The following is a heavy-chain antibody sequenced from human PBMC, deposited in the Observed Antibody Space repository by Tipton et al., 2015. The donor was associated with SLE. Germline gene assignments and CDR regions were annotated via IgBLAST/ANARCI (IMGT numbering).Heavy chain of an antibody. V-gene: IGHV3-49*04. J-gene: IGHJ4*02. Sequence: SLRLSCTVSGFNFGDYAMSWVRQAPGKGLEWVGSIRTKEFGRATEYGASVKGRFTISRDDSKSIAYLEMNSLKTEDTAVYYCTRDGPVMLDYWGQGTLVTVSS. CDR3: TRDGPVMLDY. CDR2: IRTKEFGRAT. D-gene: IGHD3-16*01. CDR1: GFNFGDYA.